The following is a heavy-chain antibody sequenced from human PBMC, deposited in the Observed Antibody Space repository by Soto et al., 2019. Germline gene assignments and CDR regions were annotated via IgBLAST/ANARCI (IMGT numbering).Heavy chain of an antibody. CDR2: ISGSGGST. Sequence: GGSLRLSCAASGFTFSSYAMSWVRQAPGKGLEWVSAISGSGGSTYYADSVKGRFTISRDNSKNTLYLQMNSLRAEDTAVYYWAKDLGYYSSGSYYSELGYWGQGTLVTVSS. CDR3: AKDLGYYSSGSYYSELGY. CDR1: GFTFSSYA. J-gene: IGHJ4*02. V-gene: IGHV3-23*01. D-gene: IGHD3-10*01.